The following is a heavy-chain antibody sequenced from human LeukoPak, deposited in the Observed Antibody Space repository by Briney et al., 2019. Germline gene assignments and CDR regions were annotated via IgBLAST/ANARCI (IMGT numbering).Heavy chain of an antibody. D-gene: IGHD2-2*01. J-gene: IGHJ3*02. CDR3: ARVLGYCSSTSCHAFDI. CDR1: GGSISSSSYY. Sequence: SETLSLTCTVSGGSISSSSYYWGWIRQPPGKGLEWIGSIYYSGSTYYNPSLKSRVTISVDTSKNQFSLKLSSVTAADTAVYYCARVLGYCSSTSCHAFDIWGQGTMVTVSS. V-gene: IGHV4-39*07. CDR2: IYYSGST.